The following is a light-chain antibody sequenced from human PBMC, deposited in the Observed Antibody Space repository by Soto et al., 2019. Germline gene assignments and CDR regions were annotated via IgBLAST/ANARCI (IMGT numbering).Light chain of an antibody. CDR2: GAS. CDR3: QQYNNWPYT. J-gene: IGKJ2*01. V-gene: IGKV3-15*01. CDR1: QSVSRN. Sequence: EIVMTQSPATLSVSPGERATLSCRASQSVSRNFAWYRQKPGQAPTLLIYGASTRATGTPARFSGSGSGTEFTLTIGSLQSEDFAVYYCQQYNNWPYTFGQGTKLEIK.